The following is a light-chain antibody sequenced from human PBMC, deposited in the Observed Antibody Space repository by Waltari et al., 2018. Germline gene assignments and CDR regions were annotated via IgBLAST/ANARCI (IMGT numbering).Light chain of an antibody. V-gene: IGKV3-20*01. CDR3: QQYGSSPRT. J-gene: IGKJ1*01. Sequence: EIVLTQSPDTLSLSPGERATLSCRASQSVSSNYLAWYQHKPGQAPILVIYDASTRATGIPDRFSGSGSGTDFTLTISRLEPEDFAVYYCQQYGSSPRTFGQGTKVEIK. CDR2: DAS. CDR1: QSVSSNY.